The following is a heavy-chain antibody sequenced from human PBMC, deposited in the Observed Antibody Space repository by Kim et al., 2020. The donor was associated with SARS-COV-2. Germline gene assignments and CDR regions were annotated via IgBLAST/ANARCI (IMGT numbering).Heavy chain of an antibody. CDR3: AKELPPGDSSAWSYYYYGMDV. CDR2: ISYDGRNK. Sequence: GGSLRLSCAASGFTFSSYGMHWVRQAPGKGLEWVAVISYDGRNKNYADSVKGRFTISRDNSKNTLYPQMNSLRAEDTAVYYCAKELPPGDSSAWSYYYYGMDVWGQGTTVTVSS. J-gene: IGHJ6*02. D-gene: IGHD6-19*01. CDR1: GFTFSSYG. V-gene: IGHV3-30*18.